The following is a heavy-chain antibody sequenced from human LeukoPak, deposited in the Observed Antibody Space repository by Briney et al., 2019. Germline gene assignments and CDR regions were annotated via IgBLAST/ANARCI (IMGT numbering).Heavy chain of an antibody. J-gene: IGHJ6*02. D-gene: IGHD4-11*01. CDR1: GYTFTSYG. CDR3: ARDPRTTIDYYYYGMDV. V-gene: IGHV1-18*01. CDR2: ISAYNGKT. Sequence: ASVKVSCKASGYTFTSYGISWGRQAPGQGLEWMGWISAYNGKTNYAQKLKGRVTMTTDTSTSTAYMELRSLRSDDTAVYYCARDPRTTIDYYYYGMDVWGQGTTVTVSS.